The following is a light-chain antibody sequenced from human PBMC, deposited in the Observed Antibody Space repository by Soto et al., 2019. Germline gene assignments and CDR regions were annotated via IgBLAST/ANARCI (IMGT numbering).Light chain of an antibody. J-gene: IGLJ2*01. CDR2: GNN. Sequence: QSVLTQPPSVSGTPGQRVSISCTGTSSNLGAGYDVHWYQQLPGAAPRLLIFGNNVRPSVVPDRFSGSKSGTSASLAITGLQAEDEAIYHCQSYDGSLATSIFGAGTNLTVL. CDR1: SSNLGAGYD. V-gene: IGLV1-40*01. CDR3: QSYDGSLATSI.